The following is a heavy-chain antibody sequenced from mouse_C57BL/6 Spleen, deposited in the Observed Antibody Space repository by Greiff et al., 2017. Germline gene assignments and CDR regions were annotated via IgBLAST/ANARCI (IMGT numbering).Heavy chain of an antibody. V-gene: IGHV1-42*01. CDR3: ARLDYYGSYWYFDV. J-gene: IGHJ1*03. CDR1: GYSFTGYY. CDR2: INPSTGGT. Sequence: VQLQQSGPELVKPGASVKISCKASGYSFTGYYMNWVKQSPEKSLEWIGEINPSTGGTTYNQKFKAKATLTVDKSSSTAYMQLKSLTSEDSAVYYCARLDYYGSYWYFDVWGTGTTVTVSS. D-gene: IGHD1-1*01.